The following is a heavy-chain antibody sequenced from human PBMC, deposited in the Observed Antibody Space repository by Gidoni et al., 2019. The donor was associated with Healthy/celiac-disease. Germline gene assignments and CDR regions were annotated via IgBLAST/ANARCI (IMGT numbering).Heavy chain of an antibody. CDR1: GGTFSSYS. CDR2: IIPIFGTE. D-gene: IGHD5-18*01. Sequence: QLQLVQSGAEVKKPGSSVKVSCKASGGTFSSYSISWVRQAPGQGLEWMGGIIPIFGTESYAQKFQGRVKITADESTSTAYMELSSLRSEDTAVYYCARARGYSYGYYYYYGMDVWGQGTTVTVSS. J-gene: IGHJ6*02. V-gene: IGHV1-69*01. CDR3: ARARGYSYGYYYYYGMDV.